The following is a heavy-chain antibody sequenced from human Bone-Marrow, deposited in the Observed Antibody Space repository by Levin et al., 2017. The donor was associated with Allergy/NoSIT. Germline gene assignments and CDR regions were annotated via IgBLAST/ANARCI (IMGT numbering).Heavy chain of an antibody. V-gene: IGHV1-46*01. CDR3: SRAMYDSSYRSEGNDF. J-gene: IGHJ4*02. CDR2: ISPLSGST. Sequence: RGESLKISCKGSGYTFTRYFIHWVRQAPGQGFEHMGIISPLSGSTSYAEKFQGRVTMTRDTSTSTVYMELSGLRSEDTAVYYCSRAMYDSSYRSEGNDFWGQGTLVTVTS. D-gene: IGHD3-16*02. CDR1: GYTFTRYF.